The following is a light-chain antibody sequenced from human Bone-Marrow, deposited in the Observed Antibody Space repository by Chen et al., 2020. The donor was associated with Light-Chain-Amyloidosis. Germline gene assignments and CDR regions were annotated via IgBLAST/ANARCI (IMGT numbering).Light chain of an antibody. CDR2: EDD. CDR3: QSDQGSSQGV. J-gene: IGLJ3*02. Sequence: NFMLTQPHSVSESPGKTVIISCTRSSGSIATNYVQWYQQRPGSSPTTVIYEDDQRPSGVPDRFSGSIDRSSNSASRTISGLKTEDEADGDCQSDQGSSQGVFGGGTRLTVL. CDR1: SGSIATNY. V-gene: IGLV6-57*01.